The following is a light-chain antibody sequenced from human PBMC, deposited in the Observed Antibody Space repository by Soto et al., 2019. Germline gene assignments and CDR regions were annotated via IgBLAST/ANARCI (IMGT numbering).Light chain of an antibody. Sequence: DIQMTQSPSTLSASVGYRVTITCRASQSISVWLAWYQQKAGKAPNLLIYKASRLESGVPSRFSGSGSETEFTLTISGLQPGDSATYYCQQYNSYSPTFSQGTKVDIK. CDR2: KAS. CDR3: QQYNSYSPT. V-gene: IGKV1-5*03. CDR1: QSISVW. J-gene: IGKJ1*01.